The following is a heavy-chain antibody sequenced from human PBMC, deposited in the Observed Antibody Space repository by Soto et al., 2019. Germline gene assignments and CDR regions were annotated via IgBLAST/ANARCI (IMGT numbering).Heavy chain of an antibody. CDR2: ISGSGGST. J-gene: IGHJ4*02. V-gene: IGHV3-23*01. CDR3: ARDYSSGYYWDDY. D-gene: IGHD3-22*01. Sequence: PGGSLRLSCAASGFTFSSYAMNWVRQAPGKGLEWVSAISGSGGSTYYADSVKGRFTISRDDAKSSLYLQMNSLRAEDTAVYYCARDYSSGYYWDDYWGQGTLVTV. CDR1: GFTFSSYA.